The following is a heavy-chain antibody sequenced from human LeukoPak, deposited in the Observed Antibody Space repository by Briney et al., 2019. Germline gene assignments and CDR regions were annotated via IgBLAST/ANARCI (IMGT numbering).Heavy chain of an antibody. J-gene: IGHJ6*03. D-gene: IGHD4-17*01. Sequence: GGSLRLSCAASGFTFSSYAMSWVRQAPGKGLEWVSAISGSGGSTYYADSVKGRFTISRDNSKNTLYLQMNSLRAEDTAVYYCAKGPPRYGDYYYYMDVWGKGTTVTVSS. V-gene: IGHV3-23*01. CDR3: AKGPPRYGDYYYYMDV. CDR2: ISGSGGST. CDR1: GFTFSSYA.